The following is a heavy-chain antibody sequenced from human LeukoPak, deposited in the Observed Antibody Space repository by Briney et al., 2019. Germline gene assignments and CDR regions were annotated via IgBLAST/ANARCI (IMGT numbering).Heavy chain of an antibody. J-gene: IGHJ4*02. Sequence: PSETLSLTCTVSGGSISSDYWSWIRQPAGKGLEWIGRIYTSGSTNYNPSLKSRVTISVDTSKNQFSLKLSSVTAADTAVYYCARLHYYERFVAYWGQGTLVTVSS. CDR3: ARLHYYERFVAY. CDR2: IYTSGST. D-gene: IGHD3-22*01. V-gene: IGHV4-4*07. CDR1: GGSISSDY.